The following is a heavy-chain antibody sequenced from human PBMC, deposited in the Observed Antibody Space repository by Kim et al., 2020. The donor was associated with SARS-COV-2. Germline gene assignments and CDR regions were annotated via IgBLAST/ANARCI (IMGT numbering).Heavy chain of an antibody. CDR2: ISGHNGRT. CDR1: GYMFTTYG. Sequence: ASVKVSCKTSGYMFTTYGINWVRQAPGQGLEWMGWISGHNGRTNYAHKFQGRVTMTTDTSTTTAYMELRSLTSDDMAVYYCARGDNYGSTGYFLYWGQGTLVTGSS. V-gene: IGHV1-18*03. J-gene: IGHJ4*02. D-gene: IGHD3-9*01. CDR3: ARGDNYGSTGYFLY.